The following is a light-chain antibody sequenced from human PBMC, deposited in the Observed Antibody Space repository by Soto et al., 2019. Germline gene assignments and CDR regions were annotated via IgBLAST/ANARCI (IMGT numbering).Light chain of an antibody. CDR1: QSVAGN. J-gene: IGKJ4*01. CDR3: QQSNNWPPLT. CDR2: GVS. Sequence: IVRTPSPATLSVSPGETASLSCGSSQSVAGNLAWYQQKPGQPPRLLIYGVSTRATGVPARFSGSGSETDFSLTISSLQIEDFALYYCQQSNNWPPLTVGGGTKVDI. V-gene: IGKV3-15*01.